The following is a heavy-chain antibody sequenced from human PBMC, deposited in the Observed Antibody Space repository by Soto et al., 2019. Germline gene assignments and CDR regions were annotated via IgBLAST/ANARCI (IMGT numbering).Heavy chain of an antibody. V-gene: IGHV4-59*01. CDR2: VYYSGNT. CDR3: AFLPWADYRGIFDP. J-gene: IGHJ5*02. Sequence: PSETLSLTCTVSGGSLSSYYWTWIRQPPGKGLEWIGYVYYSGNTNYNPSLKSRVTISVDTSKNQFSLKLGSVTAADTAVYYCAFLPWADYRGIFDPCAQRTPVPVS. CDR1: GGSLSSYY. D-gene: IGHD4-17*01.